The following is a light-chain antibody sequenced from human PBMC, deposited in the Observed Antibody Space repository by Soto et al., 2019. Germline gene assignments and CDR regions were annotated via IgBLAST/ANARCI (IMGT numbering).Light chain of an antibody. CDR1: QSVNTN. CDR2: GAS. Sequence: ELVMTQSPDTLSVSLGERVSLSCRASQSVNTNVAWYQQRPGQAPRLLIYGASMRATGIPARFTGSGSGTEFTLTISSLESEDFAVYFCQQYDNCTPLYRFGPGTKVDIK. CDR3: QQYDNCTPLYR. V-gene: IGKV3-15*01. J-gene: IGKJ3*01.